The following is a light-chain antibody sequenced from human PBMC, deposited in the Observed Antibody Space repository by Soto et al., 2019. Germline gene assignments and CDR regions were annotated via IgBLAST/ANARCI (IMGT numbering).Light chain of an antibody. J-gene: IGKJ1*01. Sequence: EIVLTQSPGTLSLSPGERATLSCRASESVSSSYLAWYQQKPGQXPXXXXXGXSIRATGIPDRFSGSGSGTDSTLTISRLEPEDFAVYYCQLYRTFGQGTKVDIK. V-gene: IGKV3-20*01. CDR2: GXS. CDR1: ESVSSSY. CDR3: QLYRT.